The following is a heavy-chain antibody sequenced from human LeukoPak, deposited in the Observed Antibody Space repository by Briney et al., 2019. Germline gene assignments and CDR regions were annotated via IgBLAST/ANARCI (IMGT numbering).Heavy chain of an antibody. CDR3: ATPTTAMITFGGVIAFDI. D-gene: IGHD3-16*02. Sequence: ASVKVSRKVSRYTLTELSMHWVRQAPGKGLEWMGGFDPEDGETIYAQKFQGRVTMTEDTSTDTAYMELSSLRSEDTAVYYCATPTTAMITFGGVIAFDIWGQGTMVTVSS. V-gene: IGHV1-24*01. CDR2: FDPEDGET. J-gene: IGHJ3*02. CDR1: RYTLTELS.